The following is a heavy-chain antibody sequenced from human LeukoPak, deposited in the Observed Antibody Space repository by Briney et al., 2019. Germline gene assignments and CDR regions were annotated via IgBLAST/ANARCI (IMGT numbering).Heavy chain of an antibody. CDR3: ARDAYIDRYFDY. D-gene: IGHD3-22*01. J-gene: IGHJ4*02. CDR1: GFTYTNYW. V-gene: IGHV3-7*01. CDR2: IKQDGRER. Sequence: PGGSLRLSCAASGFTYTNYWMSWVRQAPGKGLEWVANIKQDGRERYYVDSVKGRFTISRDNAKNSKYLQMNSLRADDTAVYYCARDAYIDRYFDYWGQGTLVTVSS.